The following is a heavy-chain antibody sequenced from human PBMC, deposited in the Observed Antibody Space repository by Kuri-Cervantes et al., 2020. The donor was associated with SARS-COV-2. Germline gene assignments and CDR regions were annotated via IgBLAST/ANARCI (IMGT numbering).Heavy chain of an antibody. CDR1: GFTFSDYA. CDR2: ISFDGNIK. Sequence: GGSLRLSCATSGFTFSDYAMHWVRQTPGKGLEWLAMISFDGNIKYYGESVQGRFTISRDRSKKTLYLQMNSLRAEDTAVYYCAKEYSGSWGYGYWGQGTLVTVSS. D-gene: IGHD1-26*01. V-gene: IGHV3-30*18. CDR3: AKEYSGSWGYGY. J-gene: IGHJ4*02.